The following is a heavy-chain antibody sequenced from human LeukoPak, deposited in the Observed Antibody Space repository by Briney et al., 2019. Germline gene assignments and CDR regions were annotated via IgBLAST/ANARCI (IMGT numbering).Heavy chain of an antibody. CDR2: ISGDGGST. J-gene: IGHJ4*02. CDR1: GFTFDDYA. Sequence: GGSLRLSCVASGFTFDDYAMHWVRQAPGKGLEWVSLISGDGGSTYYADSVKGRFTISRDNSKNSLYLQMNSLRTEDTALYYCAKRGSSGSSTTYYFDCWGQGTLVTVPS. V-gene: IGHV3-43*02. D-gene: IGHD1-26*01. CDR3: AKRGSSGSSTTYYFDC.